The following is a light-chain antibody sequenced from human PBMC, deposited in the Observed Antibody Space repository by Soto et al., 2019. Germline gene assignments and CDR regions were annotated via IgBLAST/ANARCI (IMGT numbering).Light chain of an antibody. CDR1: RSDVGGHNR. Sequence: QSALTQPASVSGSPGQSITISCTGTRSDVGGHNRVSWSQQHPGRAPTLIIYEVTKRPSGVSPRFSGSKSGNTASLTISGLQPDDEADYYCSSFTGSSTWVFGGGTKLTVL. CDR2: EVT. J-gene: IGLJ3*02. V-gene: IGLV2-14*01. CDR3: SSFTGSSTWV.